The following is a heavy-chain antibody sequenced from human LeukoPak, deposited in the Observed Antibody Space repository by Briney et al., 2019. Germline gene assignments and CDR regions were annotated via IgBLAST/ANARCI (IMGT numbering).Heavy chain of an antibody. CDR2: INPNSGGT. D-gene: IGHD1-14*01. V-gene: IGHV1-2*02. CDR1: GYTFTCYY. CDR3: ARDGTFDI. J-gene: IGHJ3*02. Sequence: ASVKVSCKASGYTFTCYYIHWVRQAPGQGLEWRGWINPNSGGTSYAQKFQERVTMTRDTSISTAYMDLSRLRSDDTAAYYCARDGTFDIWGQGTVVTVSS.